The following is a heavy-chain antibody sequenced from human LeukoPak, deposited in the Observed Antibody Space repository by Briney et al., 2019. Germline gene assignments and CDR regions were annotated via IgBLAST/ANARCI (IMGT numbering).Heavy chain of an antibody. V-gene: IGHV3-23*01. CDR2: ISGSGERT. CDR3: VKGSFVVTPLPIEYFPH. D-gene: IGHD2-21*02. Sequence: PGGSLRLSCAASDFTFSYYAMGWVRQAPGEGLEWVSGISGSGERTYVADSVKSRFNISRDNSKNMVYLQMNSLRVEDTAVYFCVKGSFVVTPLPIEYFPHWGQGTLVTVSA. J-gene: IGHJ1*01. CDR1: DFTFSYYA.